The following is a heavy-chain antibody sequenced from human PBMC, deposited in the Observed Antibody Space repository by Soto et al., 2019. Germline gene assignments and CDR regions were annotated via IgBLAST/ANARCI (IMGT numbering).Heavy chain of an antibody. CDR2: LYDVHGS. J-gene: IGHJ5*02. Sequence: GESLKISCAAFGLTISGIKYVAWVRQAPGKGLEWVSALYDVHGSFYADSVRGRFTISRDNSKNTLFLQMNSLRAGDTAVYFCARDHYDFWSGFPPTIWFHPWGQGTLVTVSS. V-gene: IGHV3-53*01. D-gene: IGHD3-3*01. CDR3: ARDHYDFWSGFPPTIWFHP. CDR1: GLTISGIKY.